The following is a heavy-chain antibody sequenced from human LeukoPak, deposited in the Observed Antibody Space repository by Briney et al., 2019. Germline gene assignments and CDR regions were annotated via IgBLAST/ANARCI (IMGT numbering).Heavy chain of an antibody. J-gene: IGHJ4*02. D-gene: IGHD5-18*01. V-gene: IGHV4-61*02. Sequence: SETLSLTCAVSGGSISSASYYWSWIRQPAGKGLEWIGRIYTSGSTNHNPSLESRVTISLDTSKNQFSLKLSSVTAAHTAVYYCARGLWSFDDWGLGTLVTVSS. CDR1: GGSISSASYY. CDR3: ARGLWSFDD. CDR2: IYTSGST.